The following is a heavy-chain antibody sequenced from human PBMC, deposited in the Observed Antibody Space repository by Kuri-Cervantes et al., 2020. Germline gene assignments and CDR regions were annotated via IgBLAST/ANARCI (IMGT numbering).Heavy chain of an antibody. CDR3: ARGPSTWFDP. V-gene: IGHV3-11*01. Sequence: GESLKISCAASGFTFTDYYMSWIRQSPGKGLEWVSYISNGGTTIHYADSVKGRFTISRDNAKNSLYLQMNSLRDEDTAVYYCARGPSTWFDPRGQGTLVTVSS. CDR2: ISNGGTTI. J-gene: IGHJ5*02. CDR1: GFTFTDYY.